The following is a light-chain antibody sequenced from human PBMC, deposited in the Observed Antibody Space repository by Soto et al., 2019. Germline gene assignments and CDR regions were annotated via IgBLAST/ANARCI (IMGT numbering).Light chain of an antibody. V-gene: IGKV3-15*01. CDR3: QQYNNWPPRIT. CDR1: QSVSNN. J-gene: IGKJ4*01. Sequence: EIVMTQSPATLSVSPGERATLSCRASQSVSNNLAWYQQKAGQAPRLLIYGASTRATGIPARFSGSGSGTEFTLTISSLQSEDFAVYYCQQYNNWPPRITFGGGTKVEIK. CDR2: GAS.